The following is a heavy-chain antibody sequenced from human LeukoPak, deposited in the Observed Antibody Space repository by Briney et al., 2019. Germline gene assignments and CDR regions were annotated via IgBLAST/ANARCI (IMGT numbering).Heavy chain of an antibody. J-gene: IGHJ5*02. Sequence: GASVKVSCKASGFTFIDYYMHWVRQAPGQGLEWMGRINPRSGGTNYAQKFQDRVTMTRDTSISTAYMELSRLKFDETAVFYCVRGSISSGDWFDPWGQGTPVTVSS. V-gene: IGHV1-2*06. D-gene: IGHD6-6*01. CDR3: VRGSISSGDWFDP. CDR1: GFTFIDYY. CDR2: INPRSGGT.